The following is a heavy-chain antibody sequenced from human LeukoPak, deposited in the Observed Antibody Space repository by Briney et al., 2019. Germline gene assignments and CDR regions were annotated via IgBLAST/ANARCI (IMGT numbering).Heavy chain of an antibody. CDR3: ARVSSAITMVRGVIINQFEDFQH. CDR1: GYTFTSYY. J-gene: IGHJ1*01. D-gene: IGHD3-10*01. V-gene: IGHV1-46*01. CDR2: INPNGCST. Sequence: GASVTVSCKASGYTFTSYYMHWVRQAPGQGLEWMGIINPNGCSTSYAQKFQGRVTMTRDTSTSTVYMELSSLRSEDTAVYYCARVSSAITMVRGVIINQFEDFQHWGQGTLVTVSS.